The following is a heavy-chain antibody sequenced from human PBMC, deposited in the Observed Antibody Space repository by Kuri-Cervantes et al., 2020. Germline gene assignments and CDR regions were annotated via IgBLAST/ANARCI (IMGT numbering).Heavy chain of an antibody. V-gene: IGHV4-34*01. CDR1: GGSFSGYY. CDR2: INRSGNT. Sequence: SQTLSLTCAVYGGSFSGYYWSWIRQPPGKGLEWIGEINRSGNTNYNPSLKSRVTISVDTSKNQFSLKLSSVTAADTAVYYCARGRGYYGSGIWFDPWGQGTLVTVSS. J-gene: IGHJ5*02. CDR3: ARGRGYYGSGIWFDP. D-gene: IGHD3-10*01.